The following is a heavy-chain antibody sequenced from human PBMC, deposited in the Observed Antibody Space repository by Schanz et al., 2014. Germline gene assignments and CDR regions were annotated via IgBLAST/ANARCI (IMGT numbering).Heavy chain of an antibody. CDR3: ARARYGLDV. Sequence: QVQLVQSGAEVKKPGASMKVSCKASGYSIGGYYMHWVRQAPGQGLEWMGWINPTTGNPGYAQGFTGRFVFSFDTSVSTAYLQISGLKAEDTAVYYCARARYGLDVWGQGTLVTVSS. V-gene: IGHV7-4-1*02. CDR1: GYSIGGYY. J-gene: IGHJ4*02. D-gene: IGHD3-3*01. CDR2: INPTTGNP.